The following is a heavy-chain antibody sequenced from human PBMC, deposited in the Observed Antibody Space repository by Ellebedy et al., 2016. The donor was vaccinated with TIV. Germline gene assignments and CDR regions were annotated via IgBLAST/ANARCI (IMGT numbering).Heavy chain of an antibody. CDR1: GLIFTHAS. Sequence: GESLKISCEASGLIFTHASMTWVRQAPGKGLEWIGRIQSRSEGGTAAYAAPVQGRFIISRDESENKLFLQMHSLRTEDTGVYYCNTGWAYDDWGQGTRVTVSS. CDR2: IQSRSEGGTA. J-gene: IGHJ3*01. V-gene: IGHV3-15*05. CDR3: NTGWAYDD.